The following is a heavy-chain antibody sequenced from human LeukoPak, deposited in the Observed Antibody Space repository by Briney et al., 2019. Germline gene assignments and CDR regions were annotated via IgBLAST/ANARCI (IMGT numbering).Heavy chain of an antibody. J-gene: IGHJ4*02. CDR3: ARQGYSSGK. V-gene: IGHV3-7*01. CDR1: GFTFINYW. D-gene: IGHD6-19*01. Sequence: GGSLRLSCAASGFTFINYWMNWVRQAPGKGLEWVASIQRDGSEKYHVESVKGRFTISIDNAKNSLYLQMNSLRAEDTAVYYCARQGYSSGKWGQGTLVTVSS. CDR2: IQRDGSEK.